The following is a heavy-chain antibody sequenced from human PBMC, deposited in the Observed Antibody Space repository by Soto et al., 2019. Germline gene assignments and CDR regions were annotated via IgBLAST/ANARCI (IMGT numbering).Heavy chain of an antibody. Sequence: PSETLSLTCTVSGGSLSSYYWSWIRQSPGKGLEWMGYLYHGGTTFYNPSFKSRLTISEDTSKSQFSLKLTSVTTADTAVYFCAGGSSWDWFDPWGQGTLVIVSS. CDR2: LYHGGTT. J-gene: IGHJ5*02. D-gene: IGHD6-13*01. CDR1: GGSLSSYY. CDR3: AGGSSWDWFDP. V-gene: IGHV4-59*01.